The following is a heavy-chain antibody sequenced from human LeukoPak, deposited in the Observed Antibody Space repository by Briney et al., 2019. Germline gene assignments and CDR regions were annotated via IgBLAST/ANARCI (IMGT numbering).Heavy chain of an antibody. Sequence: SETLSLACAVSGGSISSGGYYWSWIRQPPGKGLEWLGYIYYSGSTNYNPSLKSRVTISLDTSKNQFSLRLTSVTAADTAVYYCARHRFSGWSLSFDPWGQGTLVTVSS. CDR3: ARHRFSGWSLSFDP. V-gene: IGHV4-61*08. D-gene: IGHD6-19*01. J-gene: IGHJ5*02. CDR2: IYYSGST. CDR1: GGSISSGGYY.